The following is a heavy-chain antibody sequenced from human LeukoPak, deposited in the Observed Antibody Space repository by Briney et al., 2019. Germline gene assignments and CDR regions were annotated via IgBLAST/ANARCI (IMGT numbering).Heavy chain of an antibody. CDR3: ARAYCSSTSCPPGNY. V-gene: IGHV1-3*01. D-gene: IGHD2-2*01. CDR1: GYSFTNYA. CDR2: INGGNGDT. J-gene: IGHJ4*02. Sequence: ASVKVSCKASGYSFTNYAIYWVRQAPGQRLEWMGWINGGNGDTKYLQQFQGRVTITRDTTANTAYMELSSLRSEDTAVYYCARAYCSSTSCPPGNYWGQGTPVTVSA.